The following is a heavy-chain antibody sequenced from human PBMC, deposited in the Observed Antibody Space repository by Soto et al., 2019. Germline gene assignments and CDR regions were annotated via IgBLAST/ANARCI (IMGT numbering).Heavy chain of an antibody. V-gene: IGHV4-39*01. CDR2: IYYSGST. Sequence: QLQLQESGPGLVKPSETLSLTCTVSGGSISSSSYYWGWIRQPPGKGLEWIGSIYYSGSTYYNPSLQSRVTISVDTSKNQFSLKLSSVTAADTAVYYCARGGRFGGSWVTNFDYWGQGTLVTVSS. J-gene: IGHJ4*02. D-gene: IGHD3-10*01. CDR1: GGSISSSSYY. CDR3: ARGGRFGGSWVTNFDY.